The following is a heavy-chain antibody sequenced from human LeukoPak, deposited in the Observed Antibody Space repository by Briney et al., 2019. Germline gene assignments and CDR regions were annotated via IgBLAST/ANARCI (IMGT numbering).Heavy chain of an antibody. CDR1: GYTFNNYA. Sequence: GGSLRLSCAASGYTFNNYAMGWVRQPPGQGLEWVSGVSGNGDNTYYADSVKGRITISRDYSKSTLYLQMNSLRAEDTAVYYCATLGYCSGGSCPDAFDIWGQGTMVTVS. J-gene: IGHJ3*02. V-gene: IGHV3-23*01. CDR3: ATLGYCSGGSCPDAFDI. D-gene: IGHD2-15*01. CDR2: VSGNGDNT.